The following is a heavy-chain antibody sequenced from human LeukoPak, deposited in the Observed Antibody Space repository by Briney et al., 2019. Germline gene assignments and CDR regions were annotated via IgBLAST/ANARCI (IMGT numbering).Heavy chain of an antibody. CDR3: ASVDTAVSGYFDY. D-gene: IGHD5-18*01. J-gene: IGHJ4*02. Sequence: SETLSLTCAVYGGSFSGYYWSWIRQPPGKGLEWIGYIYYSGSTNYNPSLKSRVTISVDTSKNQFSLKLSSVTAADTAVYYCASVDTAVSGYFDYWGQGTLVTVSS. CDR1: GGSFSGYY. CDR2: IYYSGST. V-gene: IGHV4-59*01.